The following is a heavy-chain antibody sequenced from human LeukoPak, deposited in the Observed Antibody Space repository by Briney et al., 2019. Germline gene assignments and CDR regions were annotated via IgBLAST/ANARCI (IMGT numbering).Heavy chain of an antibody. J-gene: IGHJ6*02. Sequence: SQTLSLTCAISGDSVSSSSAAWSWIRQSPSRGLEWLGRTYYRSKWYNDYAVSVKGRITINSDTSKNHFSLQLNSVTPEDTAVYYCARTEAMVTSYYYYGMDVWGQGTTVTVSS. D-gene: IGHD5-18*01. CDR3: ARTEAMVTSYYYYGMDV. CDR2: TYYRSKWYN. CDR1: GDSVSSSSAA. V-gene: IGHV6-1*01.